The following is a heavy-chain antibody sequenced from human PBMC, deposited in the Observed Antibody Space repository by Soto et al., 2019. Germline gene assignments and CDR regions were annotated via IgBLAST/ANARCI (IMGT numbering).Heavy chain of an antibody. Sequence: GGSLRLSCAASGFTFSSYWMSWVRQAPGKGLEWVANIKQDGSEKYYVDSVKGRFTISRDNAKNSLYLQMNSLRAEDTAVYYCARVTTYYDFWSGIIEAYYFDYWGQGTLVTVSS. J-gene: IGHJ4*02. CDR1: GFTFSSYW. D-gene: IGHD3-3*01. CDR3: ARVTTYYDFWSGIIEAYYFDY. CDR2: IKQDGSEK. V-gene: IGHV3-7*01.